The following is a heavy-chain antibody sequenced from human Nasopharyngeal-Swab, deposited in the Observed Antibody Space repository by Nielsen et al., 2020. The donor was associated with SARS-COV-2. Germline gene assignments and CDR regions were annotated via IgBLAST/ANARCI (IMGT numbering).Heavy chain of an antibody. D-gene: IGHD6-6*01. Sequence: SVKVSCKASGGTFSSYAINWVRQAPGQGLEWMGGIIPIFGTANYAQKFQGRVTITADESTSTAYMELSSLRSEDTAVYYCARGLSEYSSSSDVSGYYYGTDVWGQGTTVTVSS. CDR3: ARGLSEYSSSSDVSGYYYGTDV. J-gene: IGHJ6*02. CDR1: GGTFSSYA. V-gene: IGHV1-69*13. CDR2: IIPIFGTA.